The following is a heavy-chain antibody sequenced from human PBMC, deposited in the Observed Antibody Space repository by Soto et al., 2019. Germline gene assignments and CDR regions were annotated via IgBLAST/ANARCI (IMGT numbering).Heavy chain of an antibody. Sequence: ASVKVSCKASGDTFTSYSMNWVRQAPGQGLEWMGGIIPTYGTANYAQKFQGRVTITADESTSTAYMELSSLRSEDTAVYYCARGCIAASEAPYYYFGMEVWGQGTKVNVPS. CDR1: GDTFTSYS. J-gene: IGHJ6*02. CDR3: ARGCIAASEAPYYYFGMEV. V-gene: IGHV1-69*13. D-gene: IGHD6-13*01. CDR2: IIPTYGTA.